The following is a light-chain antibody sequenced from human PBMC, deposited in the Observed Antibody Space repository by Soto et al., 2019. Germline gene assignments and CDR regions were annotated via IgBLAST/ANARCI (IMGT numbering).Light chain of an antibody. CDR3: ATWDDSLRGYV. V-gene: IGLV1-47*02. Sequence: QSVLTQPPSASGTPGQRVTISCSGSSSNIGSNYVYWYQQLPGAAPKLLIYSNGQRPSGVPDRFSGSKSGTSASLAISGLRSEDEDDYYCATWDDSLRGYVFGAGTKLTVL. CDR1: SSNIGSNY. CDR2: SNG. J-gene: IGLJ1*01.